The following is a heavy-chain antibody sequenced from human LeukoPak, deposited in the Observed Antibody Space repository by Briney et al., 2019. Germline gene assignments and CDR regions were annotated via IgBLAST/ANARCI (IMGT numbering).Heavy chain of an antibody. J-gene: IGHJ5*02. CDR3: ARDGNSHYAEPWFDP. D-gene: IGHD4-17*01. V-gene: IGHV4-34*01. Sequence: KSSETLSLTCAVYGGSFSGYYWNWIRQPPGKGLEWIGEINHSGRTNYNPSLKSRVTISVDTSKNQFSLKLSSVTAADTAVYYCARDGNSHYAEPWFDPWGQGTLVTVSS. CDR1: GGSFSGYY. CDR2: INHSGRT.